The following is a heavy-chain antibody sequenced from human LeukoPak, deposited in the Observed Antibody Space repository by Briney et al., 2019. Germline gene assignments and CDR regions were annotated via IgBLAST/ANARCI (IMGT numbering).Heavy chain of an antibody. CDR2: IRYDGSNK. J-gene: IGHJ4*02. CDR1: GFTFSSYG. Sequence: QAGRSLRLSCAASGFTFSSYGMHWVRQAPGKGLEWVAFIRYDGSNKYYADSVKGRFTISRDNSKNTLYLQMNSLRAEDTAVYYCARDFGFMVRGDNEYYFDYWGQGTLVTVSS. V-gene: IGHV3-30*02. D-gene: IGHD3-10*01. CDR3: ARDFGFMVRGDNEYYFDY.